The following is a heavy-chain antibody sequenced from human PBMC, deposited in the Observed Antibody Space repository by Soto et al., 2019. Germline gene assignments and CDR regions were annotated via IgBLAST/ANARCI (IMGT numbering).Heavy chain of an antibody. CDR1: GFTFSSYG. Sequence: ESGGGVVQPGRSLRLSCAASGFTFSSYGMHWVRQAPGKGLEWVAVIWYDGSNKYYADSVKGRFTISRDNSKNTLYLQMNSLRAEDTAVYYCARGTYSGWGYDYWGQGTLVTVSS. CDR2: IWYDGSNK. CDR3: ARGTYSGWGYDY. J-gene: IGHJ4*02. V-gene: IGHV3-33*01. D-gene: IGHD6-19*01.